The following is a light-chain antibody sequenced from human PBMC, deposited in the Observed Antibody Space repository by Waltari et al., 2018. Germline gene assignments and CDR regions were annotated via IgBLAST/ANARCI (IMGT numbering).Light chain of an antibody. J-gene: IGLJ2*01. Sequence: SYELTQPPSVSVSPGHTARITCPGDAFPQKYVYWYPHKSGQAPALVIYGDTDRPPGIPERFSGSSSGTMATLTISGAQVEDEADYYCYSGDDSGNQEVFGGGTKLTVL. CDR2: GDT. CDR1: AFPQKY. V-gene: IGLV3-10*01. CDR3: YSGDDSGNQEV.